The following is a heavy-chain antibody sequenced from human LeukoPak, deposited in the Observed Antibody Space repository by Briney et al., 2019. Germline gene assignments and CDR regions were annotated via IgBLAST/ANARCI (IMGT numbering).Heavy chain of an antibody. D-gene: IGHD3-22*01. CDR3: AALDSGGYYLMGVAFDI. CDR2: ISGSGGST. CDR1: GFTFSSYA. J-gene: IGHJ3*02. V-gene: IGHV3-23*01. Sequence: GGSLRLSCAASGFTFSSYAMSWVRQAPGKGLEWVSAISGSGGSTYYADSVKGRFTISRDNSKNTLYLQMNSLRAEDTAVYYCAALDSGGYYLMGVAFDIWGQGTMVTVSS.